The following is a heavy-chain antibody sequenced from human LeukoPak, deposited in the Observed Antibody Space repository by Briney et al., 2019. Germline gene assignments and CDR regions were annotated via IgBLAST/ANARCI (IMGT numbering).Heavy chain of an antibody. CDR2: IKQDGGEK. D-gene: IGHD5-12*01. CDR1: GFTFSSYW. Sequence: GSLRLSCAASGFTFSSYWMSWVRQAPGKGLEWVANIKQDGGEKYYVESVKGRFTISRDNVKNSLYLQMNSLRVEDTAVYYYARARGGYDLDYWGQGTLVTVSS. V-gene: IGHV3-7*01. J-gene: IGHJ4*02. CDR3: ARARGGYDLDY.